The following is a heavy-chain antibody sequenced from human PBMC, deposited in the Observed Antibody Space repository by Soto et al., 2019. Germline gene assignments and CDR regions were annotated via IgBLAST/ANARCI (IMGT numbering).Heavy chain of an antibody. CDR1: GFTFSNYA. CDR3: ARDSRTDGYKYDYFAY. D-gene: IGHD5-12*01. CDR2: ISYDGRDE. V-gene: IGHV3-30*04. J-gene: IGHJ4*02. Sequence: QVQLVESGGGVVQPGRSLRLSCTASGFTFSNYAIHWVRQAPGKGLEWVALISYDGRDEYYADSVTGRFTIARDNTKKAVYPQMNGLRAEDTGMFYCARDSRTDGYKYDYFAYWGQGTLVTVSS.